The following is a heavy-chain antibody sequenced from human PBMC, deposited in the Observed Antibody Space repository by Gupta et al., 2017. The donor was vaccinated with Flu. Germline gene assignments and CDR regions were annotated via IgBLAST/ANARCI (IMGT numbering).Heavy chain of an antibody. V-gene: IGHV1-2*06. CDR3: ARKEGIAARPDYYYYYMDV. D-gene: IGHD6-6*01. J-gene: IGHJ6*03. Sequence: GLEWMGRINPNSGGTNYAQKFQGRVTMTRDTSISTAYMELSRLRSDETAVYYCARKEGIAARPDYYYYYMDVWGKGTTVTVSS. CDR2: INPNSGGT.